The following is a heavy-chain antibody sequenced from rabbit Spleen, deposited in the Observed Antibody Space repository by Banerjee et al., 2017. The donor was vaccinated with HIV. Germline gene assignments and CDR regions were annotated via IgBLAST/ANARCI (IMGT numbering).Heavy chain of an antibody. CDR1: GFDFSSYG. J-gene: IGHJ2*01. V-gene: IGHV1S47*01. Sequence: EESGGGLVQPEGSLKLSCKASGFDFSSYGVSWVRQAPGKGLEWIGYIDPVFGSTYYASWVNGRFTISSHNAQNTLYLQLNSLTAADTATYFCVRNSYDDYGDLGAFDPWGPGTLVTV. CDR3: VRNSYDDYGDLGAFDP. D-gene: IGHD2-1*01. CDR2: IDPVFGST.